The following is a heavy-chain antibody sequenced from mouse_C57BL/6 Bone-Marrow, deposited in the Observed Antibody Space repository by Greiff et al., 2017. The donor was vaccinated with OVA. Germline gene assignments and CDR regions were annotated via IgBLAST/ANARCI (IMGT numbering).Heavy chain of an antibody. Sequence: EVQLQQSGTVLARPGASVKMSCKTSGYTFTSSWMHWVKQRPGQGLEWIGAIYPGNSDTSYNQKFKGKAKLTAVTSASTAYMELSSLTNEDSAVYYCTPHYYGSSYHDYWGQGTTLTVSS. J-gene: IGHJ2*01. CDR1: GYTFTSSW. CDR3: TPHYYGSSYHDY. V-gene: IGHV1-5*01. CDR2: IYPGNSDT. D-gene: IGHD1-1*01.